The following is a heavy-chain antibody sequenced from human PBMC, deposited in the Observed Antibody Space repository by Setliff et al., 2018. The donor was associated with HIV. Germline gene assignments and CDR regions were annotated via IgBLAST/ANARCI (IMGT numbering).Heavy chain of an antibody. CDR2: ISSSDSTM. CDR3: ARDGAYNIFTGLVAFDY. Sequence: PGGSLRLSCAASGFTFSDFSMSWIRQAPGKGLEWISYISSSDSTMYYADSVKGRFTISRDNAKNSLFLQLNSLRAEDAAVYYCARDGAYNIFTGLVAFDYWGQGTLVTVSS. D-gene: IGHD3-9*01. J-gene: IGHJ4*02. V-gene: IGHV3-11*04. CDR1: GFTFSDFS.